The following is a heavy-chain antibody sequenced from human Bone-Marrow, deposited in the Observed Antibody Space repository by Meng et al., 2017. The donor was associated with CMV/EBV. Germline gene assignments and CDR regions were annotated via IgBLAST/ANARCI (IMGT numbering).Heavy chain of an antibody. CDR3: ARSTSRWLQVFDY. CDR2: IIPIFGTA. D-gene: IGHD5-24*01. V-gene: IGHV1-69*05. Sequence: SVKISCKASGGTFSSYAISWVRQAPGQGLEWMGGIIPIFGTANYAQKFQGRVTITTDESTSTAYMELSSLRSEDTAVYYCARSTSRWLQVFDYWGQGTRVTCSS. J-gene: IGHJ4*02. CDR1: GGTFSSYA.